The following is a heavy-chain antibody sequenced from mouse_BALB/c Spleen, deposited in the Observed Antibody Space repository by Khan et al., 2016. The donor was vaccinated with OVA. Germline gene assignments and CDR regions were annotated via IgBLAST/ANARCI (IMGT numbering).Heavy chain of an antibody. CDR2: INPTSGYT. CDR3: ARDRIDY. CDR1: GYTFTSYW. J-gene: IGHJ2*01. Sequence: VQLQESGAELAKPGPSVKMSCTASGYTFTSYWMHWIKQRPGQGLEWIGYINPTSGYTDYKQKFKDKATLTADKSSSTVYMPLSSLTSYDSAVYYCARDRIDYWGQGTALTVAS. V-gene: IGHV1-7*01.